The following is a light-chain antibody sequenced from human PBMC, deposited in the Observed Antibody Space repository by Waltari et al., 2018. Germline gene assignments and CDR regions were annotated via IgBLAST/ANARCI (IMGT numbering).Light chain of an antibody. CDR2: EAR. V-gene: IGLV2-23*01. CDR3: CSYGGSYTWV. Sequence: QSALTQPASVSGSPGQAINISCTGTNSDVGAYNLDSWYQQYPGRAPRLMIYEARNRPSGVSNRFSASKSGNTASLTISGLQADDEADYYCCSYGGSYTWVFGGGTKVTVL. J-gene: IGLJ3*02. CDR1: NSDVGAYNL.